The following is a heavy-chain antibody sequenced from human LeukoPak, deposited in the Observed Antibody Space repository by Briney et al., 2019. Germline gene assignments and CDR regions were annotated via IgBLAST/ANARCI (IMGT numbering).Heavy chain of an antibody. J-gene: IGHJ4*02. Sequence: GGSLRLSCAASGFTFSQYTMSWVRQALGKGLEWVSAIVGGGETTFYADSVKGRFTISRDNSESIMYLQMNSLRVEDTAVYYCAKDRWILRFFDWLLSNWGQGTLVTVSS. V-gene: IGHV3-23*01. CDR1: GFTFSQYT. D-gene: IGHD3-9*01. CDR2: IVGGGETT. CDR3: AKDRWILRFFDWLLSN.